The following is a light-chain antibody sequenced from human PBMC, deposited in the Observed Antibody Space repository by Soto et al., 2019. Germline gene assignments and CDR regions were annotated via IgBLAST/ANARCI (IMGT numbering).Light chain of an antibody. CDR3: QQYGSSPLFT. CDR1: QSVSSSY. CDR2: GAS. V-gene: IGKV3-20*01. J-gene: IGKJ3*01. Sequence: EIVLTQSPGTLSLSPGERATLSCRASQSVSSSYLAWFQQKPGQAPRLLIYGASSRATGIPDRFSGSGSGTNFTLNISRQELEDFTVYYCQQYGSSPLFTVGTGTKVDIK.